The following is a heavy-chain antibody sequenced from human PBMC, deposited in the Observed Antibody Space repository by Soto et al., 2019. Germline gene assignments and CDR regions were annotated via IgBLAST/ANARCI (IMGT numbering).Heavy chain of an antibody. CDR3: AYCRRGSYGHFDY. CDR2: ISAYNGNT. CDR1: GYTFTSYG. J-gene: IGHJ4*02. D-gene: IGHD1-26*01. V-gene: IGHV1-18*01. Sequence: QVQLVQSGAEVKKPGASVKVSCKASGYTFTSYGISWVRQAPGQGLEWMGWISAYNGNTNYAQKIQGRVTMTTATSTSTAYRAVRRLRSYVTAVYYGAYCRRGSYGHFDYWGQGTLVTVSS.